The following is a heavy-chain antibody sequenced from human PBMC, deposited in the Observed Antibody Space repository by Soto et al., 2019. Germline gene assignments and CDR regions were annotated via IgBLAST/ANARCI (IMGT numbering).Heavy chain of an antibody. Sequence: GGSLRLSCAASGFTFSSYSMNWVRPAPGKGLEWVSAISGSGGSIYYADSVKGRFTISRDNSKNTLYLQMNSRRAEDTAVYYCAKEGTEVPYNHFDYWGQGTLVTVSS. J-gene: IGHJ4*02. V-gene: IGHV3-23*01. CDR2: ISGSGGSI. D-gene: IGHD1-1*01. CDR1: GFTFSSYS. CDR3: AKEGTEVPYNHFDY.